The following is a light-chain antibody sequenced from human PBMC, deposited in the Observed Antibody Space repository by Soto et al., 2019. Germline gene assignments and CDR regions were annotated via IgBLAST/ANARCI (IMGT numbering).Light chain of an antibody. V-gene: IGKV1-39*01. J-gene: IGKJ1*01. CDR2: AAS. CDR1: QSISSY. Sequence: DIQMTQSPSSPSASVGERVSMTCRASQSISSYLNWYQQKPGKAPKLLIYAASSLQSGVPSRFSGSGSGTDFTLTISSLQPEDFATYYCQQSYSTPRTFGQGTKVDIK. CDR3: QQSYSTPRT.